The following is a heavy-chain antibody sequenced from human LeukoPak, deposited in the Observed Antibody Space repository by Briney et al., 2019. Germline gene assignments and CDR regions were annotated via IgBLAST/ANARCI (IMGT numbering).Heavy chain of an antibody. CDR2: IKQDGSEK. J-gene: IGHJ4*02. CDR1: GFTFSNAW. CDR3: ARSYSSGWYYGLYYFDY. Sequence: PGGSLRLSCAASGFTFSNAWMSWVRQAPGKGLEWVANIKQDGSEKYYVDSVKGRFTISRDNAKNSLYLQMNSLRAEDTAVYYCARSYSSGWYYGLYYFDYWGQGTLVTVSS. D-gene: IGHD6-19*01. V-gene: IGHV3-7*03.